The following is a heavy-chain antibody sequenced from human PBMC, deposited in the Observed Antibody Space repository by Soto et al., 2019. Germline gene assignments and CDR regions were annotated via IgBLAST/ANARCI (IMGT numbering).Heavy chain of an antibody. V-gene: IGHV3-15*01. CDR2: IKSKTDGGTT. CDR1: GFTFSNAW. J-gene: IGHJ4*02. D-gene: IGHD2-2*01. CDR3: TPDLHPPEYCSSTSCYSVYY. Sequence: GGSLRLSCAASGFTFSNAWMSWVRQAPGKGLEWVGRIKSKTDGGTTDYAAPVKGRFTISRDDSKNTLYLQMNSLKTEDTAVYYCTPDLHPPEYCSSTSCYSVYYWGQGTLVTVSS.